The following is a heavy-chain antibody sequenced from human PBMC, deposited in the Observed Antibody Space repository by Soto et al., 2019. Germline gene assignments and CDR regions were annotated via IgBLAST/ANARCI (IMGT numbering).Heavy chain of an antibody. Sequence: ASVKVSCKASGYTFTSYGISWVRQAPGQGLEWMGWISAYNGNTNYAQKLQGRVTMTTDTSTSTAYMELRSLRSDDTAVYYCARCHSYYDFWSGYYAEGVPTACNFDYWGQGTLVTVSS. J-gene: IGHJ4*02. D-gene: IGHD3-3*01. V-gene: IGHV1-18*01. CDR2: ISAYNGNT. CDR1: GYTFTSYG. CDR3: ARCHSYYDFWSGYYAEGVPTACNFDY.